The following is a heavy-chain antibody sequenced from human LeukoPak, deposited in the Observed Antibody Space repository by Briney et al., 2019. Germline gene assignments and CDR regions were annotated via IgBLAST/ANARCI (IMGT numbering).Heavy chain of an antibody. J-gene: IGHJ6*02. CDR2: VFLLDSYP. D-gene: IGHD2-2*02. Sequence: GESLKISCKGSGYSFLDYWIGWVRQMPGKGTGWMGFVFLLDSYPIYRPSFAGEVTISADNSISTAYVQWSSLKASDTAIYYCARCGIQGCDTSCYRSFYGMDVWGQGTTVTVSS. V-gene: IGHV5-51*01. CDR1: GYSFLDYW. CDR3: ARCGIQGCDTSCYRSFYGMDV.